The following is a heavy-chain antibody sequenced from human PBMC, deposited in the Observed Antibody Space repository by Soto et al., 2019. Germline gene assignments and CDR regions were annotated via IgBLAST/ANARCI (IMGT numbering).Heavy chain of an antibody. V-gene: IGHV4-39*01. CDR2: IYYSGST. J-gene: IGHJ4*02. CDR3: ARHTPAISISDH. D-gene: IGHD2-15*01. CDR1: GGSISSSSYY. Sequence: PSETLSLTCTVSGGSISSSSYYWGWIRQPPGKGLEWIGSIYYSGSTYYNPSLKSRVTISVDTSKNQFSLELSSVTAADTAVYYCARHTPAISISDHWGQGTLVTVSS.